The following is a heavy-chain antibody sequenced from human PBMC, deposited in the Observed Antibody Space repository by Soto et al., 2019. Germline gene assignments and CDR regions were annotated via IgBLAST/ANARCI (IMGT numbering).Heavy chain of an antibody. V-gene: IGHV1-18*01. CDR1: GYIFSNYG. J-gene: IGHJ4*02. CDR2: INGYNGNT. CDR3: ARGSSPVDFDH. D-gene: IGHD2-2*01. Sequence: QVQLVQSGGEVKKPGASVKVSCKASGYIFSNYGVNWVRQAPGQGLEWMGWINGYNGNTNYAQRVQSRVTMTTDTSTTTAFMELRSLTSDDTAVYYCARGSSPVDFDHWGLGTLVTVSP.